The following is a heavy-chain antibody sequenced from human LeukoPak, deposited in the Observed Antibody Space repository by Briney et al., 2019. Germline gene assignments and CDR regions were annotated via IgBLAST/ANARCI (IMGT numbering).Heavy chain of an antibody. Sequence: SETLSLTCAVSGGSISSGGYYWSWIRQPPGKGLEWIGYIYYSGSTNYNPSLKSRVTISVDTSKNQFSLKLSSVTAADTAVYHCARDNWNYGSSMDVWGQGTTVTVSS. CDR3: ARDNWNYGSSMDV. CDR2: IYYSGST. V-gene: IGHV4-61*08. D-gene: IGHD1-7*01. J-gene: IGHJ6*02. CDR1: GGSISSGGYY.